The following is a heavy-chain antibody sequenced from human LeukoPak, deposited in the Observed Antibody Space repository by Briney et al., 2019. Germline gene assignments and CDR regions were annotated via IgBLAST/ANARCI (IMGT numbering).Heavy chain of an antibody. V-gene: IGHV6-1*01. J-gene: IGHJ6*02. CDR2: TYYRSKWYN. CDR3: ARAGARGEWLVRSSIGMDV. CDR1: GDSVSSNSAA. Sequence: SQTLSLTCAISGDSVSSNSAAWNWIRQSPSRGLEWLGRTYYRSKWYNDYAVSVKSRITINPDTSKNQFSLQLNSVTPEDTAVYYCARAGARGEWLVRSSIGMDVWGQGTTVTVSS. D-gene: IGHD6-19*01.